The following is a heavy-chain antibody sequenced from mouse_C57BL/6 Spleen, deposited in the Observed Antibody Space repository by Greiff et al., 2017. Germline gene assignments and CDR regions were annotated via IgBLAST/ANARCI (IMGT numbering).Heavy chain of an antibody. V-gene: IGHV1-78*01. D-gene: IGHD2-3*01. CDR2: IYPRDGST. CDR1: GYTFTDHT. Sequence: QVQLQQSDAELVKPGASVKISCKVSGYTFTDHTIHWMKQRPEQGLEWIGYIYPRDGSTKYNEKFKGKATLTADKSSSTAYKQLNSLSSEGSVVYCCTRSGMVTLDYWGQGTSVTVSS. CDR3: TRSGMVTLDY. J-gene: IGHJ4*01.